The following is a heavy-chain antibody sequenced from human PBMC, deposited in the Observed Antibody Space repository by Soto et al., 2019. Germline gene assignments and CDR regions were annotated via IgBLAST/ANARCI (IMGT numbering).Heavy chain of an antibody. CDR3: ARGAVTGTSLFDY. CDR2: INKNGFTI. Sequence: WSLRLSCAVSGFTLTTFSMNWVRQAPGKGLEWISFINKNGFTIYYADSVKGRFTISRDYAKNSLYLQMDSLRHEDTAVYYCARGAVTGTSLFDYWGLGTLVTVS. CDR1: GFTLTTFS. V-gene: IGHV3-48*02. D-gene: IGHD6-19*01. J-gene: IGHJ4*02.